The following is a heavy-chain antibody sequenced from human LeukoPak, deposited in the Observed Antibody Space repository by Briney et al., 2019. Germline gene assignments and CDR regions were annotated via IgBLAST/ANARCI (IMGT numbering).Heavy chain of an antibody. CDR3: ARAPSVAGWNFDL. D-gene: IGHD6-19*01. CDR1: GGSISSYY. CDR2: IYYSGST. V-gene: IGHV4-59*01. Sequence: PSETLSLTCTVSGGSISSYYWSWIRQPPGKGLEWIGYIYYSGSTNYNPSLKSRVTISVDTSKNQFSLKLSSVTAADTAVYYCARAPSVAGWNFDLWGRGTLVTVSS. J-gene: IGHJ2*01.